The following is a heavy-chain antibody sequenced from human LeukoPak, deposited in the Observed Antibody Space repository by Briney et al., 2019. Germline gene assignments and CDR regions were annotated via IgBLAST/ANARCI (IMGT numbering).Heavy chain of an antibody. Sequence: ASVKVSCKASGGTFSSYAISWVRQAPGQGLEWMGGIIPIFGTANYAQKFQGRVTITTDESTSTAYMELSSLRSEDTAVYYCAGTYYYDSSGSYRAFDIWGQGTMVTVSS. CDR1: GGTFSSYA. CDR2: IIPIFGTA. J-gene: IGHJ3*02. D-gene: IGHD3-22*01. CDR3: AGTYYYDSSGSYRAFDI. V-gene: IGHV1-69*05.